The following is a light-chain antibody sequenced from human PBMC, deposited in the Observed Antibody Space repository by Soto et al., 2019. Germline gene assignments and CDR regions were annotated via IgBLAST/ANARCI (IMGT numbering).Light chain of an antibody. Sequence: GDRVTITCRASQTITTWMAWYQQKPGKAPKLLVYDASTLQSGVAARFSGSGSGTEFTLTISSLQSDDFATYYCQQYSSYWTFGQGTKVDIK. CDR2: DAS. J-gene: IGKJ1*01. CDR1: QTITTW. V-gene: IGKV1-5*01. CDR3: QQYSSYWT.